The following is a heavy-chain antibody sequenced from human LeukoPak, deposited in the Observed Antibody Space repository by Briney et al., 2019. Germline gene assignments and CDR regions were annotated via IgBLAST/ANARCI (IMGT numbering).Heavy chain of an antibody. Sequence: GGSLRLSCAASGFTFDDYAMHWVRQGPGKGLEWVSGISWNSGSIGYADSVKGRFTISRDNAKNSLYLQMNSLRAEDTALYFCARDPYSGNYGNYYYYYMDVWGKGTTVTISS. J-gene: IGHJ6*03. D-gene: IGHD1-26*01. CDR1: GFTFDDYA. CDR2: ISWNSGSI. V-gene: IGHV3-9*01. CDR3: ARDPYSGNYGNYYYYYMDV.